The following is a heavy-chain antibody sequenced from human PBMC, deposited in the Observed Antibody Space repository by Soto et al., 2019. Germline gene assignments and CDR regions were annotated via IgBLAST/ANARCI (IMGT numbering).Heavy chain of an antibody. CDR1: GGSISSGGYY. J-gene: IGHJ6*02. V-gene: IGHV4-30-4*08. D-gene: IGHD3-16*01. CDR3: ARDSTYDADYYYGMDV. CDR2: IYYSGST. Sequence: PSETLSLTCTVSGGSISSGGYYWSWIRQHPGKGLEWIGYIYYSGSTYYNPSLQSRVTISVDTSKNQFSLKLSSVTAAATAVYYCARDSTYDADYYYGMDVWGQGTTVTVPS.